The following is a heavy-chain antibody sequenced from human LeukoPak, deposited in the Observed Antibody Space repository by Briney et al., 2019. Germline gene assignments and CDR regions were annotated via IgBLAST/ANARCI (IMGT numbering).Heavy chain of an antibody. CDR3: ARVWVLLWFGSKTGGFDP. J-gene: IGHJ5*02. CDR1: GGSISTYY. CDR2: IYYTGST. Sequence: SETLSLTCTVSGGSISTYYWSWIRQPPGKGLEWIGYIYYTGSTNYNPSLKSRVTISVDTSKNQFSLKLSSVTAADTAVYYCARVWVLLWFGSKTGGFDPWGQGTLVTVSS. V-gene: IGHV4-59*12. D-gene: IGHD3-10*01.